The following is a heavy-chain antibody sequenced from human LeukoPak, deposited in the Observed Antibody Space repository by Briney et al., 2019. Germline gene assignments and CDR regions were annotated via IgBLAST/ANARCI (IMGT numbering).Heavy chain of an antibody. D-gene: IGHD1-26*01. Sequence: PGGSLRLSCAASGFTFSSYAMHWVRQAPGKGLEWVAVISYDGSNKYYADSVKGRFTISRDNSKNTLYLQMNSQRAEDTAVYYCARDRDSGSLLDYWGQGTLVTVSS. CDR3: ARDRDSGSLLDY. CDR2: ISYDGSNK. CDR1: GFTFSSYA. V-gene: IGHV3-30-3*01. J-gene: IGHJ4*02.